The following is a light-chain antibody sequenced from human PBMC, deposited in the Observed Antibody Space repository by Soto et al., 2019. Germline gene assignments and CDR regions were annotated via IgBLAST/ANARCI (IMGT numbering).Light chain of an antibody. V-gene: IGLV2-8*01. CDR1: SSDIGAYIY. CDR3: SSYAGSNNFV. CDR2: EVS. Sequence: QSVLTQPPSASGSPGQSVTISCTGTSSDIGAYIYVSWYQQHPGKAPKLMISEVSRRPSGVPERFSGSKSGNTASLTVSGFQADDEAHYYCSSYAGSNNFVFGTGTKVTVL. J-gene: IGLJ1*01.